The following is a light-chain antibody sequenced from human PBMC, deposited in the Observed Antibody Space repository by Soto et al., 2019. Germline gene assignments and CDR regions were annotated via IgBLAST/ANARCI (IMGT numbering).Light chain of an antibody. CDR1: TSDVGAYNY. Sequence: QSALTQPASVSGSPGPSITISCTGTTSDVGAYNYVSWYQQYPAKAPKLMIYDVTNRPSGVSNRFSGSKSGNTASLTISGLQAEDEADYYCSSHTSSSTLVLFGGGTQLTVL. J-gene: IGLJ3*02. CDR3: SSHTSSSTLVL. CDR2: DVT. V-gene: IGLV2-14*01.